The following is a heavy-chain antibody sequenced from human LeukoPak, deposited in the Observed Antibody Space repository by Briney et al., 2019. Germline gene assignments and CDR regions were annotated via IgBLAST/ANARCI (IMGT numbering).Heavy chain of an antibody. Sequence: KSGESLKISCKGSGYSFTSYWIGWVRQMPGKGPEWMGIIYAGDSDTRYSPSFQGQVTISVDKSISTAYLQWSSLQASDTAMYYCARAIGTSQFYFYYGMDVWGQGTTVTVSS. J-gene: IGHJ6*02. D-gene: IGHD2-2*01. V-gene: IGHV5-51*01. CDR1: GYSFTSYW. CDR3: ARAIGTSQFYFYYGMDV. CDR2: IYAGDSDT.